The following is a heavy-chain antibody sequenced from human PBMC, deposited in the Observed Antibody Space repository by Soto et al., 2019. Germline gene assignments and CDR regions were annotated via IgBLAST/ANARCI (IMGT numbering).Heavy chain of an antibody. V-gene: IGHV3-48*03. D-gene: IGHD3-10*01. Sequence: GGSRRVSCAASDCIFGADEMNGFRQAPGKGLEWIAHISFSGSTIYYADSVKGGFCISRENSNNFLYLQLSGLRADDSAVYYCTRGAGFLYGMDVWGLGTTFTVSS. CDR3: TRGAGFLYGMDV. CDR1: DCIFGADE. CDR2: ISFSGSTI. J-gene: IGHJ6*01.